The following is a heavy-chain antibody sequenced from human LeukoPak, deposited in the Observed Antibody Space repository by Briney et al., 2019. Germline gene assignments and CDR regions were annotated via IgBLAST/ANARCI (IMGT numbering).Heavy chain of an antibody. J-gene: IGHJ4*02. CDR2: IYYSGST. Sequence: GSLRLSCAASGFTFSGHYMDWVRQAPGKGLEWIGYIYYSGSTNYNPSLKSRVTISVDTSKNQFSLKLSSVTAADTAVYYCARDMRDSSSSPSHFIFDYWGQGTLVTVSS. D-gene: IGHD6-6*01. CDR1: GFTFSGHY. CDR3: ARDMRDSSSSPSHFIFDY. V-gene: IGHV4-59*11.